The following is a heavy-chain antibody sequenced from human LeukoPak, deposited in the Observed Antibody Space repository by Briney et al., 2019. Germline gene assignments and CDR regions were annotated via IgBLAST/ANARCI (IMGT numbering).Heavy chain of an antibody. D-gene: IGHD2-15*01. CDR2: ISGSGGST. CDR1: GFTFSSYA. V-gene: IGHV3-23*01. CDR3: GGSGGSAYNWFDP. J-gene: IGHJ5*02. Sequence: GGSLRLSCAASGFTFSSYAMSWVRQAPGKGLEWVSAISGSGGSTYYADSVKGRFTISRDNAKNSLYLQMNSLRAEDTAVYYCGGSGGSAYNWFDPWGQGTLVTVSS.